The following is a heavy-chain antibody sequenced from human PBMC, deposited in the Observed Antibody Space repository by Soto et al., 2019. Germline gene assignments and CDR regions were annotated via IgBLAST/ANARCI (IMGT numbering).Heavy chain of an antibody. CDR2: IYYSGST. CDR3: ARVVVAATLSSDNWFDP. J-gene: IGHJ5*02. CDR1: GGSISSSSYY. V-gene: IGHV4-39*01. Sequence: PSETLSLTCTVSGGSISSSSYYWGWIRQPPGKGLEWIGSIYYSGSTYYNPSLKSRVTISVDTSKNQFSLKLSSVTAADTAVCYCARVVVAATLSSDNWFDPWGQGTLVTVSS. D-gene: IGHD2-15*01.